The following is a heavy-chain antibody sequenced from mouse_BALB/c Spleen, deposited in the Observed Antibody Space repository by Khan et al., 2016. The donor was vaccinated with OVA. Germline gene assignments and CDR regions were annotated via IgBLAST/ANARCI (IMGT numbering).Heavy chain of an antibody. CDR3: ARGGAAYYRNDGGAMDY. D-gene: IGHD2-14*01. Sequence: QIQLVQSGPELKKPGETVRISCKASGYTFTTAGIQWVQKMPGKGLKWIGWINTHSGVPKYAEDFKGRFAFSLETSASTAYLQITNLKNEDTATYFGARGGAAYYRNDGGAMDYWGQGTSDTVSS. CDR2: INTHSGVP. V-gene: IGHV9-4*02. CDR1: GYTFTTAG. J-gene: IGHJ4*01.